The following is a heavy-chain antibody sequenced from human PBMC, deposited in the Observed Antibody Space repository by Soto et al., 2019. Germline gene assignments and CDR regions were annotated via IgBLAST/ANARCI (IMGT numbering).Heavy chain of an antibody. J-gene: IGHJ4*02. CDR3: ARVVPAAKRWFDY. CDR1: GYTFTGYY. CDR2: INPTSGGT. D-gene: IGHD2-2*01. Sequence: ASVKVSCKASGYTFTGYYIHWVRQAPGQGLEWMGWINPTSGGTNYAQKSQGRVTMTRDTSISTAYMELSRLRSEDTAVYYCARVVPAAKRWFDYWGQGSLVTASS. V-gene: IGHV1-2*02.